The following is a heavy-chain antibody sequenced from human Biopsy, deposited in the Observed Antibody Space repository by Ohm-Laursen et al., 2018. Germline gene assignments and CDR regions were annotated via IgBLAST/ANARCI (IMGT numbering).Heavy chain of an antibody. CDR3: ATAAYASPYFDL. V-gene: IGHV3-21*06. Sequence: GSLRLSCAAPGVTLSGYAMNWVRQAPGKGLEWVSSITGGGNYINYADSVRGRFTISRDNSKNSVYLVMSSLRAEDTAVYFCATAAYASPYFDLWGRGTVVTVSS. D-gene: IGHD4-17*01. CDR1: GVTLSGYA. J-gene: IGHJ4*02. CDR2: ITGGGNYI.